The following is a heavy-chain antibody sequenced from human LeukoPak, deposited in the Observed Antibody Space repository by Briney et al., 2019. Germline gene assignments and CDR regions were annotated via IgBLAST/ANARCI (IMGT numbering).Heavy chain of an antibody. J-gene: IGHJ3*02. Sequence: SETLSLTCTISGGSISRYYWSWIRQPPGKGLEWIRYIFYSGSINYNPSLKSRVSISVDTSKNQFSLKLNSETAADTAVYYCARAVTAYCSGGSCTVFLDIWGQGTRVTVSS. D-gene: IGHD2-15*01. CDR1: GGSISRYY. CDR3: ARAVTAYCSGGSCTVFLDI. CDR2: IFYSGSI. V-gene: IGHV4-59*01.